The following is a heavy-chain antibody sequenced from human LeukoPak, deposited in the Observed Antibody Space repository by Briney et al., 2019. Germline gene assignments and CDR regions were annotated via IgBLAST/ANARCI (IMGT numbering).Heavy chain of an antibody. D-gene: IGHD3-3*01. J-gene: IGHJ5*02. V-gene: IGHV4-38-2*02. CDR1: GYSISSGYY. CDR2: IYHSGST. CDR3: ARDGRIRFPVTNWIDP. Sequence: PSETLSLTCTVSGYSISSGYYWGWIRQPPGEGLEWTASIYHSGSTYYNLSLKSRVTISVDTSKNQFSLKLSSVTAADTAVYYCARDGRIRFPVTNWIDPWGQGTLVTVST.